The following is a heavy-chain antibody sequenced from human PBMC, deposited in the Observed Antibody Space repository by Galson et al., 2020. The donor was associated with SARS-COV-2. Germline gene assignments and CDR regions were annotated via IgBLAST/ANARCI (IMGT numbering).Heavy chain of an antibody. CDR1: GFSLSTTTVA. J-gene: IGHJ4*02. D-gene: IGHD5-12*01. CDR2: IYWDDDK. V-gene: IGHV2-5*02. Sequence: KMSGPTLVKPTQTLTLTCTVSGFSLSTTTVAVGWIRQPPGKALEWLALIYWDDDKRYSPSLKDRLTITKDTSKNQVVLTMTSGDPVDTATYYCGRYRRTDFDYWGQGTLVIVSS. CDR3: GRYRRTDFDY.